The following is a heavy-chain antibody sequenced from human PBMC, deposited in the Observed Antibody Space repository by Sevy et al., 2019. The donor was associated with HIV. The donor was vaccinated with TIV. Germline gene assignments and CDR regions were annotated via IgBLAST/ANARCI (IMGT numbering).Heavy chain of an antibody. Sequence: GGFLRLSCAASGFTFSSYAMSWVRQAPGKGLEWVSAISGSGGSTYYADSVKGRFTISRDNSKNTLYLQMNSLRAEDTAVYYCAKEKVSYYYDSSGYYDYWGQGTLVTVSS. CDR2: ISGSGGST. D-gene: IGHD3-22*01. CDR3: AKEKVSYYYDSSGYYDY. CDR1: GFTFSSYA. V-gene: IGHV3-23*01. J-gene: IGHJ4*02.